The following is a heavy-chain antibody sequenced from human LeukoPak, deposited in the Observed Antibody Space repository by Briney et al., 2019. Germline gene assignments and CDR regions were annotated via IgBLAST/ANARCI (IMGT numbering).Heavy chain of an antibody. Sequence: GGSLRLSCVASGFTFSSYWMSWVRQAPGKGLEWVASIKQDGSQKNYVDSVKGRFTISRDSAESSLYLQMNSLRAEDTAVYYCASDYGDYSYWGQGTLV. CDR3: ASDYGDYSY. CDR1: GFTFSSYW. D-gene: IGHD4-17*01. CDR2: IKQDGSQK. V-gene: IGHV3-7*01. J-gene: IGHJ4*02.